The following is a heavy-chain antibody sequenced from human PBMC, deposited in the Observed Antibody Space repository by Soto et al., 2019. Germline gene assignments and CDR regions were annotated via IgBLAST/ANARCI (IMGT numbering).Heavy chain of an antibody. CDR3: AKCSVGTVRTSGWCNWFDP. J-gene: IGHJ5*02. Sequence: EVRLLESGGGLAQPGGSRRLSCAASGVTFSSSAMNWVRQAPGKGLEWVSSIRVGGGDTFYADSVRGRFTVSRDISRNTVYLQMNSLRAEDTAIYYCAKCSVGTVRTSGWCNWFDPWGQGTLVTVSS. D-gene: IGHD6-19*01. CDR2: IRVGGGDT. CDR1: GVTFSSSA. V-gene: IGHV3-23*01.